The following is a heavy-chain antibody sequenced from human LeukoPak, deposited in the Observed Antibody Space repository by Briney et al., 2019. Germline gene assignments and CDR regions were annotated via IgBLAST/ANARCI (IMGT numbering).Heavy chain of an antibody. V-gene: IGHV1-46*01. D-gene: IGHD3-9*01. J-gene: IGHJ2*01. CDR2: INPSGGST. CDR1: GYTFTSYY. Sequence: ASVKVSCKASGYTFTSYYMHWVRQAPGQGLEWMGIINPSGGSTSYAQKFQGRVTMTRDTSTSTVYMELSSLRSEDTAVCYCARDHHYDILTGYSPGYFDLWGRGTLVTVSS. CDR3: ARDHHYDILTGYSPGYFDL.